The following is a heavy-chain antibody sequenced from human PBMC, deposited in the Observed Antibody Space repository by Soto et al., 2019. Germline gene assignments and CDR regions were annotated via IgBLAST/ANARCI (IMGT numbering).Heavy chain of an antibody. Sequence: QLQLQESGPGLVKPSETLSLTCTVSGGSISSSSYFWGWIRQPPGKGLEWIGSIYYSGSTHYNPALKTRLTISVGPAKTQFSPKLSAVTAAATAVYYCASHPSDFWFDPWGQGTLVTVSS. J-gene: IGHJ5*02. D-gene: IGHD2-21*02. CDR2: IYYSGST. V-gene: IGHV4-39*01. CDR1: GGSISSSSYF. CDR3: ASHPSDFWFDP.